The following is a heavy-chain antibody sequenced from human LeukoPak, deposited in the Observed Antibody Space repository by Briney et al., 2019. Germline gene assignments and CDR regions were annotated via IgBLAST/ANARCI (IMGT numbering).Heavy chain of an antibody. J-gene: IGHJ4*02. D-gene: IGHD3-22*01. CDR2: ISSSSSYI. CDR1: GFTFSSYS. CDR3: ARDLTYYYDSSGYYYAQTLGY. Sequence: GGSLRLSCAASGFTFSSYSMNWVRQAPGKGLEWVSSISSSSSYICYADSVKGRFTISRDNAKNSLYLQMNSLRAEDTAVYYCARDLTYYYDSSGYYYAQTLGYWGQGTLVTVSS. V-gene: IGHV3-21*01.